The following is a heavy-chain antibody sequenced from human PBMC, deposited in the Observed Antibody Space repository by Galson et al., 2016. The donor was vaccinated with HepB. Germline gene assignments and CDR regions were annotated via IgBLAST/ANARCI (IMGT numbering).Heavy chain of an antibody. J-gene: IGHJ4*02. CDR2: IDWDDDK. V-gene: IGHV2-70*01. Sequence: PALVKPTQTLTLTCTFSGFPLSTSGMCVSWIRQPPGKALEWLALIDWDDDKYYSTSLKTRLTISKDTSKNQVVLTMTNMDPVDTATYYCARIGRRGYSYGYDYWGQGTLVTVSS. CDR1: GFPLSTSGMC. D-gene: IGHD5-18*01. CDR3: ARIGRRGYSYGYDY.